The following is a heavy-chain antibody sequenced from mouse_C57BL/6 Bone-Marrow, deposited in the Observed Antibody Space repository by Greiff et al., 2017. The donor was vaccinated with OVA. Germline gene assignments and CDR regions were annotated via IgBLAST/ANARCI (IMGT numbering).Heavy chain of an antibody. CDR2: IWSGGST. D-gene: IGHD2-4*01. CDR1: GFSLTSYG. Sequence: QVQLKESGPGLVQPSQSLSITCTVSGFSLTSYGVHWVRQSPGKGLEWLGVIWSGGSTDYNAAFISRLSISKDNSKSQVFFKMNSLQADDTAIYYCARNYYDYSSWFAYWGQGTLVTVSA. J-gene: IGHJ3*01. V-gene: IGHV2-2*01. CDR3: ARNYYDYSSWFAY.